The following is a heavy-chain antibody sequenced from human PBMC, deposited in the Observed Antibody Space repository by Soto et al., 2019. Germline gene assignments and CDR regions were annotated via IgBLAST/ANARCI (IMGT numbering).Heavy chain of an antibody. Sequence: GGSLRLSCAASGFTFSTYAVNWLRQAPGKGLEWLSYISSSSATIYYADSVKGRFTISRDNGKNSLFLQMDSLRDEDTAVYYCARGASLNSPKFYFDYWGRGTLVTVSX. D-gene: IGHD1-1*01. CDR1: GFTFSTYA. CDR3: ARGASLNSPKFYFDY. J-gene: IGHJ4*02. V-gene: IGHV3-48*02. CDR2: ISSSSATI.